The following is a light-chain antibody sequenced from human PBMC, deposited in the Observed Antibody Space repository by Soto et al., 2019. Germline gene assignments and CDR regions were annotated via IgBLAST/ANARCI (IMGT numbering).Light chain of an antibody. CDR3: QQLNSYPYT. CDR1: QGISSY. Sequence: IQLTQSPSYLSASVGDRVTVTCRASQGISSYLAWYQQKPGKAPKLLIYTASTLQSGVPSRFSGSGSGTDFTLTISSLQPEDFGTYYCQQLNSYPYTFGQGTKLEIK. V-gene: IGKV1-9*01. J-gene: IGKJ2*01. CDR2: TAS.